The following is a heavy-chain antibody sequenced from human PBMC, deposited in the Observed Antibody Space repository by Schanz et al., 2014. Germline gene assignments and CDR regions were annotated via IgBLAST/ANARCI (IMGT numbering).Heavy chain of an antibody. D-gene: IGHD3-10*01. CDR2: ISGSGGST. J-gene: IGHJ3*02. CDR1: GFTFSNYG. Sequence: EVQLVQSGGGLVQPGGSLRLSCAASGFTFSNYGMHWVRQAPGKGLEWVSAISGSGGSTYYADSVKGRFTISRDNSKNTLHLQMNSLRAEDTAVYYCAKGRFGELSAFDIWGQGTMVTVSS. V-gene: IGHV3-23*04. CDR3: AKGRFGELSAFDI.